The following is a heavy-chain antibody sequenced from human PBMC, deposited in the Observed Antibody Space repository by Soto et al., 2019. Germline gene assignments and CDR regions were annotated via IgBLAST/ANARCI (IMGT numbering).Heavy chain of an antibody. D-gene: IGHD4-17*01. V-gene: IGHV4-30-4*01. CDR1: GASVRSGDYY. CDR2: IYNSGGS. Sequence: QVQLQESGPGLVKPSQTLSLTCSVSGASVRSGDYYWSSIRQAPGKGLEWIGYIYNSGGSYYNPSPKGRLTISIGTPKNQFSLKLNSVTAADTAIYYCVGTGTTDDYWGRGTLVTVSS. CDR3: VGTGTTDDY. J-gene: IGHJ4*02.